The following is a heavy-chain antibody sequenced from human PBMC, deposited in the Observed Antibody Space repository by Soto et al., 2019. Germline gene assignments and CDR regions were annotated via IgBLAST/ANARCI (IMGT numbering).Heavy chain of an antibody. J-gene: IGHJ4*02. CDR1: GFTVNANY. D-gene: IGHD4-17*01. V-gene: IGHV3-53*01. CDR2: IYGGGRT. CDR3: ARDYGGYLDY. Sequence: GGGLIQPGGSLRLSCAASGFTVNANYMTWVRQAPGKGLEWVSVIYGGGRTYYADSLKGRFTVSRDNSKNTLYLQMNSLRAEDTAVYYCARDYGGYLDYWGQGTLVTVSS.